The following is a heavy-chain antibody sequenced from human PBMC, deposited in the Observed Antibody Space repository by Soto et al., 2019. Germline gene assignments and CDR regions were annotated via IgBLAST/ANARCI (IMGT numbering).Heavy chain of an antibody. CDR3: ARSPPLSRGNWFDP. D-gene: IGHD3-10*01. V-gene: IGHV1-3*01. Sequence: SVKLSCKASGYAYTSYLRHWVRQAPGQRLEWMGWINAGNGNTKYSQKFQGRVTITRDTSASTAYMELSSLRSEDTAVYYCARSPPLSRGNWFDPWGQGTLVTVSS. CDR1: GYAYTSYL. CDR2: INAGNGNT. J-gene: IGHJ5*02.